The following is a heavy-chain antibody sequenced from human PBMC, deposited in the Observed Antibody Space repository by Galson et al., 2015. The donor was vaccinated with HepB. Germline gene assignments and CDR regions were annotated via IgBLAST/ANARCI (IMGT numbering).Heavy chain of an antibody. CDR3: ARDLRGSGWYVDY. D-gene: IGHD6-19*01. J-gene: IGHJ4*02. V-gene: IGHV3-7*01. CDR1: GFTFSKYW. Sequence: SLRLSCAASGFTFSKYWMNWVRQAPGKGPEWVANIKQDGSEKYYVDSVKGRFTISRDNAKNSLYLQMNSLRAEETAVYYCARDLRGSGWYVDYWGQGTLVTVSS. CDR2: IKQDGSEK.